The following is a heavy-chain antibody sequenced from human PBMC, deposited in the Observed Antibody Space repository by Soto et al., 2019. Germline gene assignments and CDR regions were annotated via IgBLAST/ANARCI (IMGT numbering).Heavy chain of an antibody. D-gene: IGHD2-2*01. J-gene: IGHJ6*03. CDR1: GGSISSYY. CDR3: ARANPGYCSSTSCYAFYYYYYMDV. V-gene: IGHV4-59*08. Sequence: SETLSLTCTVSGGSISSYYWSWIRQPPGKGLEWIGYIYYSGSTNYNPSLKSRVTISVDTSKNQFSLKLSSVTAADTAVYYCARANPGYCSSTSCYAFYYYYYMDVWGKGTTVT. CDR2: IYYSGST.